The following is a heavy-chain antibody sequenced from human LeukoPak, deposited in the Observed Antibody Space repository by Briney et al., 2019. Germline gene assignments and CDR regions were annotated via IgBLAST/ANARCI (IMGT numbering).Heavy chain of an antibody. CDR1: GFTFSTYG. V-gene: IGHV3-9*01. CDR3: TKDYSNTWYGDYYYHFMDV. J-gene: IGHJ6*03. D-gene: IGHD4-17*01. Sequence: GGSLRLSCAASGFTFSTYGMTWVRQAPGKGLEWVSGISWNSGSIGYADSVKGRFTISRDNARDSLFLQINSLRTEDTALYYCTKDYSNTWYGDYYYHFMDVWGKGTTVTVSS. CDR2: ISWNSGSI.